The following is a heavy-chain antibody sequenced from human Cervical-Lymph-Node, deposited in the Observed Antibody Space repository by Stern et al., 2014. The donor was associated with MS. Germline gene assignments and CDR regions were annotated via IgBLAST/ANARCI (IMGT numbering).Heavy chain of an antibody. D-gene: IGHD3-22*01. CDR2: INAGNGNT. V-gene: IGHV1-3*01. CDR3: TRNFRFDTSGYNFDH. CDR1: GYTFTRYV. J-gene: IGHJ4*02. Sequence: VQLVQSGAEAKKPGASVKVSCKASGYTFTRYVMHWVRQAPGERLEWMGWINAGNGNTKYTQKFQGRVTFTIDTSATTVYMEVSSLKSEDTAVYYCTRNFRFDTSGYNFDHWGQGTPVTVSS.